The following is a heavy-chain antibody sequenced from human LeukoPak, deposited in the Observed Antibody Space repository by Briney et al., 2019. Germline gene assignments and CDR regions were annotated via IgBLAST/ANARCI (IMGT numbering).Heavy chain of an antibody. J-gene: IGHJ4*02. D-gene: IGHD4-17*01. CDR2: INDRGLT. CDR3: ARDPTTVFQISYYFDF. Sequence: SETLSPTCAVHGVSFSGYHWNWIRQFPGKGLEWIGEINDRGLTNYNPSLESRVTIFADTSKKQFSLKLTSVTAADTAVYYCARDPTTVFQISYYFDFWGQGTLVTVSS. CDR1: GVSFSGYH. V-gene: IGHV4-34*01.